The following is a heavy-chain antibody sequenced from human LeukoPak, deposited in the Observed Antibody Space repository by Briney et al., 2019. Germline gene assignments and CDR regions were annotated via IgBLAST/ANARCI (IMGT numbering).Heavy chain of an antibody. V-gene: IGHV1-8*03. CDR3: ARGNNWYDY. J-gene: IGHJ5*01. CDR1: GYTFRNYD. CDR2: MKPDNGNT. Sequence: ASVKVSCKASGYTFRNYDIVWVRQATGQGLEWMGWMKPDNGNTGYIEMFQGRLTLTRGTSINTAYLELSNLRSEDTAVYYCARGNNWYDYWGQGTLVTVSS.